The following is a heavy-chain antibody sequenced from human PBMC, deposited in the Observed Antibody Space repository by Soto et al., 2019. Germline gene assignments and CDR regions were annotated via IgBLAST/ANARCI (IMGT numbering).Heavy chain of an antibody. D-gene: IGHD6-6*01. Sequence: SVKVSCKASGGTFSSYAISWVRQAPGQGLEWMGGIIPIFGTANYAQKFQGRVTITADESTSTAYMELSSLRSEDTAVYYCARGTIAARRGNWFDPWGQGTLVTVSS. V-gene: IGHV1-69*13. CDR2: IIPIFGTA. CDR1: GGTFSSYA. CDR3: ARGTIAARRGNWFDP. J-gene: IGHJ5*02.